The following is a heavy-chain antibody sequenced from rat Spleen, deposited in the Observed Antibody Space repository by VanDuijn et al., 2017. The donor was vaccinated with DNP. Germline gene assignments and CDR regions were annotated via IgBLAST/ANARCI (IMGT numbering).Heavy chain of an antibody. D-gene: IGHD1-4*01. CDR3: ARRGGITFDY. J-gene: IGHJ2*01. CDR2: INKDSSTI. CDR1: GFNFNDCW. V-gene: IGHV4-2*01. Sequence: EVKFVKSGGGLVQPGRSLKLSCAASGFNFNDCWMGWVRQAPGKGLEWIGEINKDSSTINSSPSLRERFTISRDNAQNSLYLQMDSLRSEDTATYYCARRGGITFDYWGQGVMVTVSS.